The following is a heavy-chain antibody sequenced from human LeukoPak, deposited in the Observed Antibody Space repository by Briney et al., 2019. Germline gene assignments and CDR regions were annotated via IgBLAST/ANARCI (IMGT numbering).Heavy chain of an antibody. CDR3: AKELTRMTVAGTFGY. Sequence: PGGSLRLSCAASGFTFSAYAMSWGRQAPGKGLEWVSTFSDTDTGTYYADSVKGRFTISGDTSKNTLYLQMSGLRAEDTAIYYCAKELTRMTVAGTFGYWGQGALVTVSS. CDR2: FSDTDTGT. J-gene: IGHJ4*02. V-gene: IGHV3-23*01. D-gene: IGHD6-19*01. CDR1: GFTFSAYA.